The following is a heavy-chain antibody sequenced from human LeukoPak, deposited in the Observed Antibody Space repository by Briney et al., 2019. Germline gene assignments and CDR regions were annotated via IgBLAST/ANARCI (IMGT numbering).Heavy chain of an antibody. CDR3: ASGLGPYYFDY. V-gene: IGHV4-30-2*01. J-gene: IGHJ4*02. Sequence: SETLSLTCTVSGGSISSGGYYWSWIRQPPGKGLEWIGYIYHSGSTYYNPSLKSRVTISVDRSKNQFSLKLSSVTAADTAVYYCASGLGPYYFDYWGQGTLVTVSS. CDR2: IYHSGST. D-gene: IGHD5/OR15-5a*01. CDR1: GGSISSGGYY.